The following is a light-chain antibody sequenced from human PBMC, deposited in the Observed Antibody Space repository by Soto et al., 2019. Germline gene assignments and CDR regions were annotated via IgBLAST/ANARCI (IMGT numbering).Light chain of an antibody. J-gene: IGKJ3*01. CDR1: QSVSSKY. CDR2: GXX. Sequence: EIVLTQSPGTLSLSPGERATLSCRASQSVSSKYLAWYQQKPGQAPRVLIYGXXXXXXXXXXXXXGGGSGXXXXXXXXRLEPEDFAVYYCQQYGSSLFTFGPGTKVDIK. V-gene: IGKV3-20*01. CDR3: QQYGSSLFT.